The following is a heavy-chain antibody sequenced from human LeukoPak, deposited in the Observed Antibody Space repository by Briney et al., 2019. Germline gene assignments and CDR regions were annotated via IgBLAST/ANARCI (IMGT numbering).Heavy chain of an antibody. D-gene: IGHD6-13*01. V-gene: IGHV3-23*01. CDR3: AKREAADGTGFDY. CDR1: GFTFSSCA. J-gene: IGHJ4*02. CDR2: ISGSGAIT. Sequence: GSLKLSCAASGFTFSSCAKSWIRQAPGKGLEWVPGISGSGAITYYADSVKGRFTISRDISKSTLFLQMNSLRAEDTAVYYCAKREAADGTGFDYWGQGTLVTVSS.